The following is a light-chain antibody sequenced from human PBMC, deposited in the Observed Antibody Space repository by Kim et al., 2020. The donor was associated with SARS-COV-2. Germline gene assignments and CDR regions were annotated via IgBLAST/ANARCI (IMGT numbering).Light chain of an antibody. V-gene: IGLV1-47*01. CDR3: AAWDDSLRGPV. CDR1: STNIDSNY. Sequence: RATIRCYGRSTNIDSNYRCWNQQLRGTAPELLNDRNDQRPSGVPDLCSGSKSDTSASLASSGLRPEDEADYHCAAWDDSLRGPVFGGGTQLTVL. CDR2: RND. J-gene: IGLJ3*02.